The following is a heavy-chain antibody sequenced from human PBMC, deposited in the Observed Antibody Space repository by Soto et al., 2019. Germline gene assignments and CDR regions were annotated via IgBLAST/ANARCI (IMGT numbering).Heavy chain of an antibody. D-gene: IGHD1-1*01. Sequence: ASETLSLTCTVSGASISGFYWSWIRKSAGKGLEWIGRIYATGTTDYNPSLKSRVMMSVDTSKKQFSLKLRSVTVADTAVYYCVRDGTKTLRDWFDPWGQGISVTVSS. J-gene: IGHJ5*02. CDR1: GASISGFY. V-gene: IGHV4-4*07. CDR3: VRDGTKTLRDWFDP. CDR2: IYATGTT.